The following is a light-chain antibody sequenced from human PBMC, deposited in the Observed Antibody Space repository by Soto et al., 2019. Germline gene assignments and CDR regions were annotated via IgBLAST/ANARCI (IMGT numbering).Light chain of an antibody. CDR3: AAWDDSLSTWV. V-gene: IGLV1-47*01. J-gene: IGLJ3*02. CDR1: TSDIGSNY. CDR2: RND. Sequence: QAVVTQPPSASGTPGQRVTISCPGSTSDIGSNYVYWYQQVPGTAPKLLIYRNDQRPSGVPDRFSGSKSGTSASLAISGLRSEDEADYYCAAWDDSLSTWVFGGGTKLTVL.